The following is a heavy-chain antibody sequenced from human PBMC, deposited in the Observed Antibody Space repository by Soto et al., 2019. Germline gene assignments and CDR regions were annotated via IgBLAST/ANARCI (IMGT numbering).Heavy chain of an antibody. V-gene: IGHV3-7*01. Sequence: GGSLRLSCAASGFTFSSFWMSWVRLAPGKGLEWVASIKLDGTDKYYVDSVKGRFTISRDNAKNSLYLQMNSLRAEDTAVYYCARDGITMVRGVIIGYYYGMDVWGQGTTVTVSS. CDR2: IKLDGTDK. CDR1: GFTFSSFW. D-gene: IGHD3-10*01. CDR3: ARDGITMVRGVIIGYYYGMDV. J-gene: IGHJ6*02.